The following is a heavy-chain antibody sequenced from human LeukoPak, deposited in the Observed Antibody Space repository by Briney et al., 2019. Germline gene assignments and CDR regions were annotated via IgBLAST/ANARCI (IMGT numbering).Heavy chain of an antibody. CDR3: ARAPYGGNPPGSS. J-gene: IGHJ5*02. CDR2: IKTNTGNP. D-gene: IGHD4-23*01. Sequence: GASVKVSCKASGYTFSDYAINWLRQAPGQGLQWMGWIKTNTGNPSYAQGFTGRFVFSLDTSVTTAYLQISSLKAEDTAVYYCARAPYGGNPPGSSWGQGTLVIVSS. V-gene: IGHV7-4-1*02. CDR1: GYTFSDYA.